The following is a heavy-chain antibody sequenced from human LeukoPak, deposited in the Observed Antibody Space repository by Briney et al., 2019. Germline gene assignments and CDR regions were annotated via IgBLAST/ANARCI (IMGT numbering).Heavy chain of an antibody. CDR3: AGCIGAAHGGVGATLDS. D-gene: IGHD1-26*01. CDR2: VSAYNGNT. Sequence: ASVKVSCKASGYTFTSYGISWVRQAPGQGLEWMGWVSAYNGNTNYAQKLQGRVTMTTDTSTSTAYMELRSLRSDDTAVYYCAGCIGAAHGGVGATLDSWGQGTLVTVSS. CDR1: GYTFTSYG. V-gene: IGHV1-18*01. J-gene: IGHJ4*02.